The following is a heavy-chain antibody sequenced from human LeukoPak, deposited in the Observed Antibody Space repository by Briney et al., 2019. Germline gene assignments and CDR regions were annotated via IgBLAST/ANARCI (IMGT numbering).Heavy chain of an antibody. J-gene: IGHJ4*02. CDR2: IYYSGST. V-gene: IGHV4-39*01. CDR1: GGSISSSSYY. Sequence: SETLSLTCTVSGGSISSSSYYWGWIRQPPGKGLEWIGSIYYSGSTYYNPSLKSRVTISVDTSKNQFSLKLSSVTAADTAVYYCARLARCSSTSCYWGFYFDYWGQGTLVTVSS. D-gene: IGHD2-2*01. CDR3: ARLARCSSTSCYWGFYFDY.